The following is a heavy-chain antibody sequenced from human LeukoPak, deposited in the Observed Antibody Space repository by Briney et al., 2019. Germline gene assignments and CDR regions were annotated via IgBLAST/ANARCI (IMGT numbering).Heavy chain of an antibody. CDR3: ASGTAYYYDSSGYHY. CDR1: GGTFSSYA. J-gene: IGHJ4*02. CDR2: IIPILGIA. V-gene: IGHV1-69*04. D-gene: IGHD3-22*01. Sequence: SVKVSCKASGGTFSSYAISWVRQAPGQGLEWMGRIIPILGIANYAQKFQGRVTITADKSTSTAYMELSNLRSEDTAVYYCASGTAYYYDSSGYHYWGQGTLVTVSS.